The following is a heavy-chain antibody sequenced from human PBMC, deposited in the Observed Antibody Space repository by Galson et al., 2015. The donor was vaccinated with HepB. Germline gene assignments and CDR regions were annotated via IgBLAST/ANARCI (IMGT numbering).Heavy chain of an antibody. CDR3: TRVFGQKCGGTTCFPGAFDI. J-gene: IGHJ3*02. CDR2: VHHSGAA. CDR1: GASMNTDY. V-gene: IGHV4-59*12. Sequence: ETLSLTCSVSGASMNTDYWTWIRQSPGQRLEWVGYVHHSGAANYNPSLKSRVTMSIDTSKNHFSLNLRSVTAADTAMYFCTRVFGQKCGGTTCFPGAFDIWGPGTRVIISS. D-gene: IGHD3/OR15-3a*01.